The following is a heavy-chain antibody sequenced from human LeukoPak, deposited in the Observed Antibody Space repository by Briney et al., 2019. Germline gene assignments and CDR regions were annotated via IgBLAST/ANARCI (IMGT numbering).Heavy chain of an antibody. CDR1: GYSFTSYG. Sequence: ASVKVSCKASGYSFTSYGISWVRQAPGQGLEWMGWISAYNVNTNYAQKFQGRVTMTRDTSNSTAYMELARLRSDDTAVYYCARTCSNIRCHGFDYWGQGTLVTVSS. V-gene: IGHV1-18*01. D-gene: IGHD2-2*01. CDR2: ISAYNVNT. CDR3: ARTCSNIRCHGFDY. J-gene: IGHJ4*02.